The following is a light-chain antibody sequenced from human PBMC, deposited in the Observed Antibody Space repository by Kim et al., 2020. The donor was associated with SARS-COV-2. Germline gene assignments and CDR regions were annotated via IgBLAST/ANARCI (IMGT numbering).Light chain of an antibody. CDR3: QQYNTYAWT. J-gene: IGKJ1*01. CDR1: HSISSW. Sequence: DIQMTQSPSTLSASVGDRDTITCRASHSISSWLAWYQQKPGKAPKLLIYKASSLESGVPSRFSGSGSGTEFTLTISSLQPNDFATYYCQQYNTYAWTFGQGTKVEIK. CDR2: KAS. V-gene: IGKV1-5*03.